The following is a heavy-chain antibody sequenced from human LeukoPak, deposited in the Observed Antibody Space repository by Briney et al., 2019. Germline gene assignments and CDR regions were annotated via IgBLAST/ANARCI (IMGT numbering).Heavy chain of an antibody. CDR1: GGTFSSYA. D-gene: IGHD4-17*01. CDR2: IIPIFDTA. Sequence: GSSVKVSCKASGGTFSSYAISWVRQAPGHGLEWMGGIIPIFDTANYAQKFPGRVTITADESASTAYMELSSLRSEDTAVYYCATSLYGDYGFGALDIWGQGTMVTVSS. J-gene: IGHJ3*02. V-gene: IGHV1-69*01. CDR3: ATSLYGDYGFGALDI.